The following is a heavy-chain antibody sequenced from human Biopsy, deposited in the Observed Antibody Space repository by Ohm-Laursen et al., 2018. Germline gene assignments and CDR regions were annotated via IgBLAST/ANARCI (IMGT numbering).Heavy chain of an antibody. J-gene: IGHJ5*02. CDR1: GGSISSGGYY. CDR2: IYNVEST. CDR3: VRDRRDWYEP. Sequence: TLSLTCSVSGGSISSGGYYWSWIRQFPGKGLELLGYIYNVESTYYNTSLKSRVLISGDASRNQYSLKLTSVTAADTAVYYCVRDRRDWYEPWGQGTLVTVSS. V-gene: IGHV4-31*03.